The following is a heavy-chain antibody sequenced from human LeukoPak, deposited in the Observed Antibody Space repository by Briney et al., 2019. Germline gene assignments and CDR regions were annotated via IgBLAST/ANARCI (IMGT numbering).Heavy chain of an antibody. CDR2: ISSNGGST. D-gene: IGHD2-2*02. CDR1: GFTFSSYA. Sequence: SGGSLRLSCSASGFTFSSYAMHWVRQAPGKGLEYVSPISSNGGSTYYADSVKGRFTISRDNSKNTLYLQMSSLRAEDTAVYYCVKDVVVVPAAIIFDAFDIWGQGTMVTVSS. V-gene: IGHV3-64D*06. J-gene: IGHJ3*02. CDR3: VKDVVVVPAAIIFDAFDI.